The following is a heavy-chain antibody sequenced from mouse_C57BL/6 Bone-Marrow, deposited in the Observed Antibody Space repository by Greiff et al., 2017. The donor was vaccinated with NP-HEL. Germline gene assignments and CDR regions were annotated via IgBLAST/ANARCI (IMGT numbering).Heavy chain of an antibody. J-gene: IGHJ1*03. CDR3: ARGGYYYGSSYWYFDV. CDR1: GYTFTSYD. CDR2: IYPRDGST. V-gene: IGHV1-85*01. D-gene: IGHD1-1*01. Sequence: QVTLKVCGPELVKPGASVKLSCKASGYTFTSYDINWVKQRPGQGLEWIGWIYPRDGSTKYNEKFKGKATLTVDTSSNTAYMELHSLTSEDSAVYFCARGGYYYGSSYWYFDVWGTGTTVTVSS.